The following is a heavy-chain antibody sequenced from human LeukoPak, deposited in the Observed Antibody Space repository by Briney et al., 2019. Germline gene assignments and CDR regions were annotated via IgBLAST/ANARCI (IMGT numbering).Heavy chain of an antibody. CDR1: GYSISRGYY. D-gene: IGHD2-2*01. Sequence: KPSETPSLTCAVSGYSISRGYYWGWIRQPPGKGPGGIGRIYHSGSTYYNPSLKSRVTISVDTSKNQFSLKLSSVTAADTAVYYCARSFVDCSSTSCYSDLFDYWGQGTLVTVSS. CDR2: IYHSGST. J-gene: IGHJ4*02. CDR3: ARSFVDCSSTSCYSDLFDY. V-gene: IGHV4-38-2*01.